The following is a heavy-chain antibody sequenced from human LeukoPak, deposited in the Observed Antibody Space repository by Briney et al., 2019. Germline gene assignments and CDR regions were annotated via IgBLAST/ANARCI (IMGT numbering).Heavy chain of an antibody. CDR3: AGASSSVLSDAFDI. D-gene: IGHD6-19*01. V-gene: IGHV4-59*01. CDR2: IYYSGST. Sequence: PSETLSLTCTVSGGSISSYYWSWIRQPPGKGLEWIGYIYYSGSTNYNPSLKRRVTISVDTSKNQFSLELSSVTAADTAVCYCAGASSSVLSDAFDIWGQGTMVTVSS. CDR1: GGSISSYY. J-gene: IGHJ3*02.